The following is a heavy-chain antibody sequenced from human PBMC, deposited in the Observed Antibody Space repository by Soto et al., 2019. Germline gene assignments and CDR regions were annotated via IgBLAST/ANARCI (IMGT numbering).Heavy chain of an antibody. CDR2: INAGNGNT. D-gene: IGHD6-25*01. J-gene: IGHJ5*02. Sequence: GDSLKISCKGSGYSFTSYWIGWVRQIPGKGLEWMGWINAGNGNTKYSQKFQGRVTITRDTSASTAYMELSSLRSEDTAVYYCARDPTQKQRSDPRGVAGFDPWGQGTLVTVSS. CDR3: ARDPTQKQRSDPRGVAGFDP. V-gene: IGHV1-3*01. CDR1: GYSFTSYW.